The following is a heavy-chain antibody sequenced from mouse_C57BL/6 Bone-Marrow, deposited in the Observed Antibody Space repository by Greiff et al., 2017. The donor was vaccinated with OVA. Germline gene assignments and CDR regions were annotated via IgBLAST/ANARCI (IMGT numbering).Heavy chain of an antibody. CDR1: GYTFTSYW. CDR3: ARDDYWFAY. Sequence: QVQLQQPGAELVKPGASVKLSCKASGYTFTSYWMQWVKQRPGQGLEWIGEIDPSDSYTNYNQKFKGKATLTVDTSSSTAYMQLSSLPSEDSAVYYCARDDYWFAYWGQGTLVTVSA. CDR2: IDPSDSYT. J-gene: IGHJ3*01. V-gene: IGHV1-50*01. D-gene: IGHD2-4*01.